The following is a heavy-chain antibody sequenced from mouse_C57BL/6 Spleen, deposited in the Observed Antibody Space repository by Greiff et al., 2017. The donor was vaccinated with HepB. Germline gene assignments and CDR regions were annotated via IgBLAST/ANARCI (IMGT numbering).Heavy chain of an antibody. J-gene: IGHJ2*01. Sequence: EVHLVESGGGLVKPGGSLKLSCAASGFTFSSYAMSWVRQTPEKRLEWVATISDGGSYTYYPDNVKGRFTISRDNAKNNLYLQMSHLKSEDTAMYYCARDHPGSFPFDYWGQGTTLTVSS. V-gene: IGHV5-4*01. CDR2: ISDGGSYT. CDR3: ARDHPGSFPFDY. D-gene: IGHD1-1*01. CDR1: GFTFSSYA.